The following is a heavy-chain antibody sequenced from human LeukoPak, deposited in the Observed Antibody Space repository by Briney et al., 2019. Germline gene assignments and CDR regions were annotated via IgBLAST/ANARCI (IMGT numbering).Heavy chain of an antibody. Sequence: GGSLRLSCAASGFTVSSNYMSWVRQAPGKGLEWVSVIYSGGSTYYADSVKGRFTISRDNSKNTLYLQMNSLRAEDTALYHCARIRYYDILTGYYPEQYYFDYWGQGTLVTVSS. CDR3: ARIRYYDILTGYYPEQYYFDY. CDR2: IYSGGST. V-gene: IGHV3-53*01. J-gene: IGHJ4*02. CDR1: GFTVSSNY. D-gene: IGHD3-9*01.